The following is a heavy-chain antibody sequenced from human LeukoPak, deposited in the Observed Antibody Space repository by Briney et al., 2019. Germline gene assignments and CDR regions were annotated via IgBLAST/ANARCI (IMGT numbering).Heavy chain of an antibody. D-gene: IGHD3-10*01. V-gene: IGHV3-49*03. J-gene: IGHJ3*01. Sequence: GGSLRLSCAASGFTFGAYGMSWFRQAPGKGLEWVGFIRSKTYGGTAEYAASVKGRFTISRDDSKSTAYLQMNSLKAEDTAVYYCSRGLGSGNPVDVWGQGAMVTVS. CDR3: SRGLGSGNPVDV. CDR1: GFTFGAYG. CDR2: IRSKTYGGTA.